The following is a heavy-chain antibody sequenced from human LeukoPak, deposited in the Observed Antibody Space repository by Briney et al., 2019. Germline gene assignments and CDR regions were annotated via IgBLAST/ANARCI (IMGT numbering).Heavy chain of an antibody. CDR2: VYHTGAS. V-gene: IGHV4-59*01. J-gene: IGHJ4*02. Sequence: PSETLYLTCSVSGAYINNYYWTWIRQPPGKGLEWIGYVYHTGASGYHPSLKSRVAMSLDTSKNQVSLNLRSVTAADTAVYFCTRVDGGHFDYWGQGTLVTVSS. CDR3: TRVDGGHFDY. D-gene: IGHD5-24*01. CDR1: GAYINNYY.